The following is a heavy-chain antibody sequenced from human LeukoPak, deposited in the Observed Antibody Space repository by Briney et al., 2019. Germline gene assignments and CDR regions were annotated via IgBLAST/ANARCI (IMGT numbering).Heavy chain of an antibody. D-gene: IGHD1-26*01. J-gene: IGHJ4*02. V-gene: IGHV4-30-2*01. CDR3: ARAHSGSYFY. CDR1: GGSISSGGYS. Sequence: PSETLSLTCAVSGGSISSGGYSWSWIRQPPGKGLEWIGYIYHSGSTYYNPSLKSRVTISVDRSKNQFSLKLSSVTAADTAVYYCARAHSGSYFYWGQGTLVTVSS. CDR2: IYHSGST.